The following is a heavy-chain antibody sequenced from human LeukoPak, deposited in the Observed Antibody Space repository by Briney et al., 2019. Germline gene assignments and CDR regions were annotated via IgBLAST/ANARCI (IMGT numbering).Heavy chain of an antibody. CDR1: GGSISGCNYY. V-gene: IGHV4-39*07. Sequence: PSETLSLTCTVSGGSISGCNYYWDWIRQPPGKGLGWIGSMYYSGSTYYNSSLKSRVTISVDTSKNQFSLKLSSVTAADTAVYYCARAQPPPVCWFDPWGQGTLVTVSS. CDR3: ARAQPPPVCWFDP. CDR2: MYYSGST. D-gene: IGHD2-2*01. J-gene: IGHJ5*02.